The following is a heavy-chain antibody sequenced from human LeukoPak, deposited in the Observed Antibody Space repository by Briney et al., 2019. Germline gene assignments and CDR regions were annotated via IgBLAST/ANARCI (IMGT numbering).Heavy chain of an antibody. CDR1: GFTFSSYW. D-gene: IGHD5-12*01. CDR3: TTIRPGY. Sequence: PGGSLRLSCAPSGFTFSSYWIHWVGQVPGKGLVWVSRIKDGGTTADYADSVKGRFTISRDDAKNTLYLQMNSLRAEDTAVYYGTTIRPGYWGQGTLVTVSP. V-gene: IGHV3-74*01. J-gene: IGHJ4*02. CDR2: IKDGGTTA.